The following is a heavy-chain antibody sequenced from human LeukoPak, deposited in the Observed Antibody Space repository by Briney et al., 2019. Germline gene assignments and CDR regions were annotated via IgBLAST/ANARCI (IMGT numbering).Heavy chain of an antibody. CDR1: GFTFSSYG. J-gene: IGHJ3*02. D-gene: IGHD5-12*01. Sequence: GGSLRLSCAASGFTFSSYGMHWVRQAPGMGLEWVAFIRYDGSNKHYADSVKGRFTISRDNSKNTLYLQMNSLRAEDTAVYYCAISRGYRDAFDIWGQGTMVTVSS. CDR3: AISRGYRDAFDI. CDR2: IRYDGSNK. V-gene: IGHV3-30*02.